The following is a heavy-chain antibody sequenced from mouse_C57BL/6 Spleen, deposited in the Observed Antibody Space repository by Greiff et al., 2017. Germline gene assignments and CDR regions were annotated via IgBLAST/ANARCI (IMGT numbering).Heavy chain of an antibody. CDR3: AGKGLGAMDY. CDR1: GFTFSDYG. J-gene: IGHJ4*01. CDR2: ISSGSSTI. Sequence: EVMLVESGGGLVKPGGSLKLSCAASGFTFSDYGMHWVRQAPEQGLEWVAYISSGSSTIYYADTVKGRFTISRDNAKNTLFLQMTSLRSEDTAMYYCAGKGLGAMDYWGQGTSVTVSS. D-gene: IGHD4-1*01. V-gene: IGHV5-17*01.